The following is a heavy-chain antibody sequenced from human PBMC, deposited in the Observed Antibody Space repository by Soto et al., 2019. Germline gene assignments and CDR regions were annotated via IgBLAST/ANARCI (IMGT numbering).Heavy chain of an antibody. CDR1: GFTFSSYT. J-gene: IGHJ4*02. Sequence: GGSLRLSCAASGFTFSSYTMNWVRQAPGKGLEWVSTFVGSTGSTFYADSVKGRFTISRDDSKNMLYLQMNSLRAEDTAVYYCAKRHTTVATPANYFDYWGQGTLVTVSS. V-gene: IGHV3-23*01. CDR2: FVGSTGST. CDR3: AKRHTTVATPANYFDY. D-gene: IGHD1-1*01.